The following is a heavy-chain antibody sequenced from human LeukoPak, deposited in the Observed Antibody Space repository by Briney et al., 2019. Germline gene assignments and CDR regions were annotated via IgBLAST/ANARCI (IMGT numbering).Heavy chain of an antibody. CDR1: GFTFSRYW. Sequence: PGGSLRLSCVAPGFTFSRYWMSWVRQAPGKGLEWLTNIKPDGSEKYYVDSVKGRFTISRDNARNSMYLQMNSLRVEDTAVYYCARDCASTNCYDVDKWGQGTLVTVSS. CDR3: ARDCASTNCYDVDK. V-gene: IGHV3-7*03. D-gene: IGHD2-2*01. CDR2: IKPDGSEK. J-gene: IGHJ1*01.